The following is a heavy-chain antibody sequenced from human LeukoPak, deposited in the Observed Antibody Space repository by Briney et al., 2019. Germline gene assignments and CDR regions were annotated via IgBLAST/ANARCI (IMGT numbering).Heavy chain of an antibody. V-gene: IGHV4-39*07. D-gene: IGHD6-19*01. CDR2: IYYSGST. CDR1: GGSISSSSYY. CDR3: ARWGSGWSNWFDP. J-gene: IGHJ5*02. Sequence: PSETLSLTCTVSGGSISSSSYYWGWIRQPPGKGLEWIGSIYYSGSTYYNPSLKSRVTISVDKSKNQFSLKLSSVTAADTAVYYCARWGSGWSNWFDPWGQGTLVTVSS.